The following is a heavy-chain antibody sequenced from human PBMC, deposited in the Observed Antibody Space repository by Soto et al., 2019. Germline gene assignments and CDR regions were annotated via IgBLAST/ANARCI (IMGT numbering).Heavy chain of an antibody. D-gene: IGHD3-10*01. V-gene: IGHV3-74*03. CDR2: INSDGRST. J-gene: IGHJ5*02. CDR1: GFTFGDYW. Sequence: EVQLAESGGGLVQPGGSLRLSCAASGFTFGDYWMHWVRQVPGKGLMWVSRINSDGRSTTYADSVKGRFAISRDNAKNALYLQMNSLRFEDTAVYYCARDYMLRGRDSNWFDPCGQGTLVTVSS. CDR3: ARDYMLRGRDSNWFDP.